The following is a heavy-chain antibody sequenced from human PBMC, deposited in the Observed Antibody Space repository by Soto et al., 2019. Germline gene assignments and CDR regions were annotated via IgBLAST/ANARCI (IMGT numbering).Heavy chain of an antibody. CDR3: ARVDRYYYDSSGPEDAFDI. CDR1: GGTFSSYA. J-gene: IGHJ3*02. Sequence: ASVKVSCKAPGGTFSSYAISWVRQAPGQGLEWMGGIIPIFGTANYAQKFQGRVTITADESTSTAYMELSSLRSEDTAVYYCARVDRYYYDSSGPEDAFDIWGQGTMVTVSS. D-gene: IGHD3-22*01. V-gene: IGHV1-69*13. CDR2: IIPIFGTA.